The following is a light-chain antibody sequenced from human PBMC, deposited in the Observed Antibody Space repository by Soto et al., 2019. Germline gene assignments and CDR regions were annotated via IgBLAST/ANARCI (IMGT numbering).Light chain of an antibody. J-gene: IGKJ5*01. CDR2: DAS. Sequence: IVLTQSPATLSLSPWERATLSCRASQSISSFLAWYQQKPGQAPRLVLYDASNRATGIPARFSGSGSGTDFTLTISSLEPEDSAVYYCQQRNVWPPVTFGQGTRLEIK. CDR1: QSISSF. V-gene: IGKV3-11*01. CDR3: QQRNVWPPVT.